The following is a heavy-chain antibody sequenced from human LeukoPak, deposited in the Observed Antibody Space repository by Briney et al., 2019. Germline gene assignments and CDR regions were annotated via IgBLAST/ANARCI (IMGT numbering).Heavy chain of an antibody. V-gene: IGHV4-31*03. CDR3: ARSRTGTTGILDHVY. CDR2: IYYSGST. J-gene: IGHJ4*02. CDR1: GGSISSGGYY. D-gene: IGHD1-7*01. Sequence: SETLSLTCTVSGGSISSGGYYWSWIRQHRGKGLEWIGYIYYSGSTYYNPSLKSRVTISVDTSKNQFSLKLSSVTAADTAVYYCARSRTGTTGILDHVYWGQGTLVTVSS.